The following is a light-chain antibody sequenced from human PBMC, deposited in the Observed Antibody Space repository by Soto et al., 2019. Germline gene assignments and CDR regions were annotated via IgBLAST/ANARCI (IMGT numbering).Light chain of an antibody. CDR3: QQYNNWPPIT. CDR1: QSVSSY. V-gene: IGKV3-15*01. CDR2: GAS. Sequence: PGEIATLSCRASQSVSSYLAWYQQKPGQAPRLLIYGASTRATGIPARFSGSGSGTEFTLTISSLQSEDFAVYYCQQYNNWPPITFGQGTRLEIK. J-gene: IGKJ5*01.